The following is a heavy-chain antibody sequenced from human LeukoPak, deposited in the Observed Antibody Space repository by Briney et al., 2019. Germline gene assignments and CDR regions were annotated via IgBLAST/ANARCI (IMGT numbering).Heavy chain of an antibody. J-gene: IGHJ4*02. CDR2: IYTGGNI. CDR3: ARARRCGLYDDYGGCFDS. Sequence: GGSLRLSCAASGFTVSNNHVTWVGLAPGKGLDWVSIIYTGGNIYYADSVKGRFTISRDNSKNTLSLQMNSLRAEDTAMYYCARARRCGLYDDYGGCFDSWGQGVLVTVSS. D-gene: IGHD4-17*01. V-gene: IGHV3-53*01. CDR1: GFTVSNNH.